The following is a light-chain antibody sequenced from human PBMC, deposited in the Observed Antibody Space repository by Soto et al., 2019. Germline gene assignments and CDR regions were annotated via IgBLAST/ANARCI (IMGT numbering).Light chain of an antibody. J-gene: IGKJ3*01. CDR1: QDVNHF. CDR3: QQYDDLPVT. V-gene: IGKV1-33*01. Sequence: DIQMTQSPSSLSASVGDRVTITCQASQDVNHFLNWYQQKPGKAPKLLIYDASNLQTGVPSRFTGSGFGTHFTFTISSLQPEDIASYYCQQYDDLPVTFGPGTKVDIK. CDR2: DAS.